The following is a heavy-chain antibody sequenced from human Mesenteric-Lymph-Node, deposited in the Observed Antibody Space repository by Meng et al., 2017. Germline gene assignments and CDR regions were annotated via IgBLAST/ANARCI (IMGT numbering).Heavy chain of an antibody. CDR1: GGSISSYY. V-gene: IGHV4-4*07. Sequence: SETLSLTCTVSGGSISSYYWSWIRQPAGKGLEWIGRIYTSGSTNYNPSLKSRVTMSVDTSKNQFSLKLSSVTAADTAVYYCARGGRGYYDYVWGSYRYTAPFDYWGQGTLVTVSS. J-gene: IGHJ4*02. CDR3: ARGGRGYYDYVWGSYRYTAPFDY. CDR2: IYTSGST. D-gene: IGHD3-16*02.